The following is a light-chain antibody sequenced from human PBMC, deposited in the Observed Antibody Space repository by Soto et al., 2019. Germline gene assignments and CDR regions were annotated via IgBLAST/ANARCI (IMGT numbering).Light chain of an antibody. CDR3: QQYSKWPLT. CDR2: FAS. CDR1: ESVNHN. J-gene: IGKJ4*01. Sequence: EIVMTQSPATLSVSPGERATVSCRASESVNHNLAWYQHKPGQAPRLLIYFASTRATGIPARFSGSGSATEFSLTISSLQPEDFAVYYCQQYSKWPLTFGGGTKVET. V-gene: IGKV3-15*01.